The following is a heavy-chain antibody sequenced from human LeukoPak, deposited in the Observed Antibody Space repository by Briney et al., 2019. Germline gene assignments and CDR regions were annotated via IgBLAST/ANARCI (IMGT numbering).Heavy chain of an antibody. CDR3: ARERTTVTTFPSSFDP. Sequence: PGGSLRLSCAASGFTFSSYSMNWVRQAPGKGLEWVSSISSSSSYIYYADSVKGRFTISRDNAKNSLYLQMNSLRAEDTAVYYCARERTTVTTFPSSFDPWGQGTLVTVSS. D-gene: IGHD4-17*01. J-gene: IGHJ5*02. CDR2: ISSSSSYI. V-gene: IGHV3-21*01. CDR1: GFTFSSYS.